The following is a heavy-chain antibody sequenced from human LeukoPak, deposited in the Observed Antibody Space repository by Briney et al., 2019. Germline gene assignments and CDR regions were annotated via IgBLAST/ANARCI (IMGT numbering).Heavy chain of an antibody. CDR3: AKGNGDFYYYGMDV. J-gene: IGHJ6*02. CDR2: ISGSGGTA. CDR1: GFTFINYA. Sequence: GGSLRLSCAASGFTFINYAMTWVRQAPGKGLEWVSAISGSGGTAFYADSMKGRFTISRDNSKNTVYLQMNSLRAEDTAAYYCAKGNGDFYYYGMDVWGQGTTVTVSS. D-gene: IGHD4-11*01. V-gene: IGHV3-23*01.